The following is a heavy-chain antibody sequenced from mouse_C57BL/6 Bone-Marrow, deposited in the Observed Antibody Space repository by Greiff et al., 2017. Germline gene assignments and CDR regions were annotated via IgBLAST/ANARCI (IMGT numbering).Heavy chain of an antibody. J-gene: IGHJ1*03. V-gene: IGHV14-3*01. CDR3: ASDYYGSSRSDV. D-gene: IGHD1-1*01. Sequence: VQLQQSVAELVRPGASVKLSCTASGFNIKNTYMHWVKQRPEQGLEWIGRIDPANGTTRYAPKFQGKDTITADTSSNTAYRQLSSLTSEDTAIYYCASDYYGSSRSDVWGTGTTGSVCS. CDR1: GFNIKNTY. CDR2: IDPANGTT.